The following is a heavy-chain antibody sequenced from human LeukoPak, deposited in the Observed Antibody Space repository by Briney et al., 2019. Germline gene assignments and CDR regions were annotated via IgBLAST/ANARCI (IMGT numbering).Heavy chain of an antibody. D-gene: IGHD4/OR15-4a*01. CDR3: ATNKTMVTTAGWFDP. J-gene: IGHJ5*02. CDR1: GGSISSYN. V-gene: IGHV4-4*07. Sequence: SETLSLTCTVSGGSISSYNWSWIRQPAGKGLEWIGRIYTSGSTNYNPSLKSRVTISVDKSKNQFSLKLSSVTAADTAMYYCATNKTMVTTAGWFDPWGQGTLVIVSS. CDR2: IYTSGST.